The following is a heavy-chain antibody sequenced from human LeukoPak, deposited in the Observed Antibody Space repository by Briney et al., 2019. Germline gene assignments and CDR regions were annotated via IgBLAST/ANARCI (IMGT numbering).Heavy chain of an antibody. CDR1: GFTFSSYE. CDR2: ISSSGSTI. J-gene: IGHJ6*03. V-gene: IGHV3-48*03. D-gene: IGHD4-17*01. Sequence: GGSLRLSCAASGFTFSSYEMNWVRQAPGKGLEWVSYISSSGSTIYYADSVKGRFTISRDNAKNSLYLQMNSLRAEDTAVYYCAREQGTTVTDYYYMDVWGKGTTVTVSS. CDR3: AREQGTTVTDYYYMDV.